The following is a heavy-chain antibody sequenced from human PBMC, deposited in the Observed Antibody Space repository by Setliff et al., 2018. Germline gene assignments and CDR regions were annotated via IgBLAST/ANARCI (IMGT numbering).Heavy chain of an antibody. D-gene: IGHD2-8*02. CDR3: TRLWSMVSDSYYFYMDV. J-gene: IGHJ6*03. Sequence: LSCAASGFTFTTYWMYWVRQSPGKGLAWVSRINSDGSSTTYADSVKGRFTISRDNAKNTLYLQMNSLSAEDTAVYFCTRLWSMVSDSYYFYMDVWGKGTTVTVSS. CDR1: GFTFTTYW. CDR2: INSDGSST. V-gene: IGHV3-74*01.